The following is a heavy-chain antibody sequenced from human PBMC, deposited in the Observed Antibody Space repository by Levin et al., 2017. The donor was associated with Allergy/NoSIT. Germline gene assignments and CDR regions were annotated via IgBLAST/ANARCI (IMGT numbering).Heavy chain of an antibody. D-gene: IGHD3-16*01. J-gene: IGHJ3*02. CDR2: IRGGDGTT. CDR3: ARALGSLDPFDI. CDR1: GFTFSNSA. V-gene: IGHV3-23*01. Sequence: GGSLRLSCAASGFTFSNSAMGWVRQVPGKGLDWVSSIRGGDGTTYYADSVRGRFTISRDNSKNTLSLQMSSLRAEDTAIYFCARALGSLDPFDIWGQGTMVTVSS.